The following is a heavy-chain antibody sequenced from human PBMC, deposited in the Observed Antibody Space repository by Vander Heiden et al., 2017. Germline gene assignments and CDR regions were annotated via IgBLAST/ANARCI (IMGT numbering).Heavy chain of an antibody. V-gene: IGHV3-7*01. CDR1: GFTFSNYW. D-gene: IGHD6-6*01. Sequence: EVQLVESGGDLVQPVGSLRLSCSPSGFTFSNYWMTWVRQGPGKGLEWVANINQDGSITYYLDSMKGRFIISRDNSKSSLYLQLNSLRAEDTAIYYCARIGYSSSSLDYWGQGTLVTVSS. CDR2: INQDGSIT. J-gene: IGHJ4*02. CDR3: ARIGYSSSSLDY.